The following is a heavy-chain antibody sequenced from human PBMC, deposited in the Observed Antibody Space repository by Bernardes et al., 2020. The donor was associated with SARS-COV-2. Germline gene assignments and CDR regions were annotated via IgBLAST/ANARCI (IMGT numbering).Heavy chain of an antibody. Sequence: GGSLRLSCAASGFTFSSYAMSWVRQAPGKGLEWVSAISGSGGSTYYADSVKGRFTISRDNSKNKLYLQMNSLRAEDTAVYYCAKDGYSYEKMYYFDYWGQGTLVTVSS. V-gene: IGHV3-23*01. D-gene: IGHD5-18*01. CDR2: ISGSGGST. CDR3: AKDGYSYEKMYYFDY. J-gene: IGHJ4*02. CDR1: GFTFSSYA.